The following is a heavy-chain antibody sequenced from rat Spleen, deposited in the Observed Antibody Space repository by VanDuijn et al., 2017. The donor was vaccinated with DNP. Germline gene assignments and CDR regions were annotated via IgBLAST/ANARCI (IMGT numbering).Heavy chain of an antibody. CDR1: GFTFSDYA. J-gene: IGHJ3*01. CDR2: ISYDGGRT. D-gene: IGHD5-1*01. CDR3: TGGSSFAY. V-gene: IGHV5-17*01. Sequence: EVQLVESGGGLVQPGRSLKLSCAASGFTFSDYAMAWVRQAPKKGLEWVATISYDGGRTYYRDSVKGRFTISRDYARSTLYLHMDSLRSEDTATYYCTGGSSFAYWGQGTLVTVSS.